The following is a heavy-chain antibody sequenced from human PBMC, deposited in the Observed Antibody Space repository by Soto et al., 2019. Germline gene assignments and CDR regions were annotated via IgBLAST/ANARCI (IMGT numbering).Heavy chain of an antibody. CDR3: ARQISGGSVDYYGMDV. CDR1: GYSFTSYW. D-gene: IGHD2-15*01. Sequence: GESLKISCKGSGYSFTSYWISWVRQMPGKGLEWMGRIDPSDSYTNYSPSFQGHVTISADKSISTAYLQWSSLKASDTAMYYCARQISGGSVDYYGMDVWGQGTTVTVSS. CDR2: IDPSDSYT. V-gene: IGHV5-10-1*01. J-gene: IGHJ6*02.